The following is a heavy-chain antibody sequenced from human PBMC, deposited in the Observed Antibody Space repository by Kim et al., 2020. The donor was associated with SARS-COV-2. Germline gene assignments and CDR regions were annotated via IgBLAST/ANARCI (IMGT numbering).Heavy chain of an antibody. J-gene: IGHJ3*01. Sequence: TYYADSAKGRFTISRDNSKNTLDLQMNSLRAEDTAVYSCARDVRGTRAFDVWGQGTLVAVSS. CDR3: ARDVRGTRAFDV. V-gene: IGHV3-23*01. D-gene: IGHD1-1*01. CDR2: T.